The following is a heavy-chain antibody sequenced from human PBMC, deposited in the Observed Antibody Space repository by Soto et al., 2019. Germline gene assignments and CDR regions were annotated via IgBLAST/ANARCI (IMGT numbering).Heavy chain of an antibody. CDR1: GYTFTSYY. J-gene: IGHJ4*02. Sequence: QVQLVQSGAEVKKPGASVKVSCKASGYTFTSYYMHWVRQAPGQGLEWMGIINPSGGSTSYAQKFQGRVTMTRDTSTSTVYMDLSSPRSKATAVYYCARDRGYCRSTSCYGNYFDYWGQGTLVTVSS. CDR2: INPSGGST. D-gene: IGHD2-2*01. CDR3: ARDRGYCRSTSCYGNYFDY. V-gene: IGHV1-46*01.